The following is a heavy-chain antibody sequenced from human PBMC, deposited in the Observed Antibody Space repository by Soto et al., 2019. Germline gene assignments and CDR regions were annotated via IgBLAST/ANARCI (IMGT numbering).Heavy chain of an antibody. CDR1: GFTFSNAW. CDR2: IKSKTDGGTT. Sequence: GGSLRLSCAASGFTFSNAWMSWVRQAPGKGLEWVGRIKSKTDGGTTDYAAPVKCRFTISRDDSKNTLYLQMNSLKTEDTAVYYFTRPLYSGSYYGHDAFDIWGQGTMVTVSS. V-gene: IGHV3-15*01. D-gene: IGHD1-26*01. CDR3: TRPLYSGSYYGHDAFDI. J-gene: IGHJ3*02.